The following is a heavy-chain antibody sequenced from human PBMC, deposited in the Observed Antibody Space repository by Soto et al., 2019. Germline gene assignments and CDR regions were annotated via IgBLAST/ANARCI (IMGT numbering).Heavy chain of an antibody. V-gene: IGHV3-30*18. CDR3: AKHRWDIVLVPGADFYY. J-gene: IGHJ4*02. CDR1: GFTFSNYG. CDR2: ISYDGSNQ. Sequence: QVQLVESGGGVVQPGRSLRLSCAASGFTFSNYGIHWVRQAPGKGLEWVAVISYDGSNQYYADSVKGRFTISRDNSKNPLYLQMNSLSPEDTAGYHSAKHRWDIVLVPGADFYYWGQGALVTVSS. D-gene: IGHD2-2*01.